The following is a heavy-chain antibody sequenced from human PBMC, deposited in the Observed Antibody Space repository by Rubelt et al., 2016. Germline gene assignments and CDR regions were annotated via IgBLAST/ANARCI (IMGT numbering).Heavy chain of an antibody. Sequence: QVQLQQWGAGLLKPSETLSLTCAVYGGSFSGYYWSWIRQPPGKGLEWIGEINHSGSTNYNPSLKSRVTISVDTAQNQFSLRPSSVTAADTAVYYCARFENVWGQGTTVTVSS. CDR3: ARFENV. CDR2: INHSGST. CDR1: GGSFSGYY. V-gene: IGHV4-34*01. J-gene: IGHJ6*02.